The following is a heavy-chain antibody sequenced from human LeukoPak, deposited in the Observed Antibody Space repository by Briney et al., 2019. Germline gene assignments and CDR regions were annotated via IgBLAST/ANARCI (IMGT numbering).Heavy chain of an antibody. Sequence: GGSLRLSCAASGFTVSSNYVSWVRQAPGKGLEWVSVIYSGGSTYYADSVKDRFTISRDNSKNTLYLQMNSLRAEDTAVYYCAGSGSKGYTTAFDIWGQGTMVTVSS. CDR3: AGSGSKGYTTAFDI. V-gene: IGHV3-66*01. J-gene: IGHJ3*02. CDR2: IYSGGST. D-gene: IGHD2-2*02. CDR1: GFTVSSNY.